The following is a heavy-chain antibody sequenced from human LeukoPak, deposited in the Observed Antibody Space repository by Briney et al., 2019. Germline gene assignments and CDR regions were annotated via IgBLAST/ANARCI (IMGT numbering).Heavy chain of an antibody. CDR2: IIPIFGIA. CDR1: GGTFSSYA. Sequence: GASVKVSCKASGGTFSSYAISWVRQAPGQGLEWMGRIIPIFGIANYAQKFQGRVTITADKSTSTAYMELSSLRSEDTAVYYCARRYCSGGSCYGFELLDYWGQGTLVTVSS. D-gene: IGHD2-15*01. V-gene: IGHV1-69*04. J-gene: IGHJ4*02. CDR3: ARRYCSGGSCYGFELLDY.